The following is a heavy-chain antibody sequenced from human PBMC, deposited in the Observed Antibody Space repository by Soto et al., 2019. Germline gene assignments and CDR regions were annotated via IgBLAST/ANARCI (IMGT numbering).Heavy chain of an antibody. V-gene: IGHV1-69*01. CDR2: IIPIFGTA. CDR3: ARDRNYGYYDYYYGMDF. J-gene: IGHJ6*02. CDR1: GGTFSSYA. D-gene: IGHD1-7*01. Sequence: QVQLVQSGAEVKKPGSSVKVSCKASGGTFSSYAISWVRQAPGQGLEWMGGIIPIFGTANYAQKFQGRVTITADESTSTAYMELSSLRSEDTAVYYCARDRNYGYYDYYYGMDFWGQGTTVTVSS.